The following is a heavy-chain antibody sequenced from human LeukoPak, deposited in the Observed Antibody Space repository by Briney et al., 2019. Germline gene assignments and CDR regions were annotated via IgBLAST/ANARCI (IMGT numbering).Heavy chain of an antibody. Sequence: PGGSLRLSCAASGFTFSSYVMHWVRQAPGKGLEWVAIISYDGSNEYYADSVKGRFTISRDNSKNTLYLQMNSLRAADTAVYYCARDRFSGSGFDYWGQGTLVTVSS. D-gene: IGHD3-10*01. CDR1: GFTFSSYV. J-gene: IGHJ4*02. CDR2: ISYDGSNE. CDR3: ARDRFSGSGFDY. V-gene: IGHV3-30*04.